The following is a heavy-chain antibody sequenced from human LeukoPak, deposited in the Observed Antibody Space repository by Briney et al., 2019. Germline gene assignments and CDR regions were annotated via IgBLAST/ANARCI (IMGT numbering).Heavy chain of an antibody. Sequence: GASVKVSCKASGYTFTSYGISWVRQAPGQGLEWMGWISAYNGNTNYAQKLQGRVTMTTDTSTSTAYMELRSLRPDDTAVYYCARENVEYYDSSGYYMDYWGQGTLVTVSS. V-gene: IGHV1-18*01. CDR2: ISAYNGNT. J-gene: IGHJ4*02. D-gene: IGHD3-22*01. CDR1: GYTFTSYG. CDR3: ARENVEYYDSSGYYMDY.